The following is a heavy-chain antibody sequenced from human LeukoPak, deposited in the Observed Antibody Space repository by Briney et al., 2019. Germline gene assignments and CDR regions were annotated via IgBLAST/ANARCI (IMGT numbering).Heavy chain of an antibody. V-gene: IGHV3-48*01. CDR1: GFTVSNNY. D-gene: IGHD3-22*01. Sequence: GGSLRLSCAASGFTVSNNYMSWVRQAPGKGLEWVSYISSSSSTIYYADSVKGRFTISRDNAKNSLYLQMNSLRAEDTAVYYCARDLGFWEYYDSSGYFDYWGQGTLVTVSS. CDR2: ISSSSSTI. J-gene: IGHJ4*02. CDR3: ARDLGFWEYYDSSGYFDY.